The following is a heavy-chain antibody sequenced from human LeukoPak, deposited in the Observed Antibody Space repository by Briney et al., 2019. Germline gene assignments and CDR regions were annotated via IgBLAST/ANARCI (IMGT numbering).Heavy chain of an antibody. V-gene: IGHV3-30*18. CDR1: GFTFNGYG. D-gene: IGHD3-22*01. J-gene: IGHJ3*02. CDR3: AKALVPPLYYDSSDYYYAFDS. Sequence: GGSLRLSCSPSGFTFNGYGMHWLRQAPGKGLEWVAVISYDGSNKYYADSVKGRFTISRDNSKNTLYLQMNSLRAEDTAVYYCAKALVPPLYYDSSDYYYAFDSGAKGQWSPSLQ. CDR2: ISYDGSNK.